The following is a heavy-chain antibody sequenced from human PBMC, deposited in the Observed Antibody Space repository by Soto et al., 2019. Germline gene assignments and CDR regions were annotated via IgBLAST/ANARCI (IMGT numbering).Heavy chain of an antibody. CDR2: ISAYNGNT. CDR1: GYTFTSYG. J-gene: IGHJ4*02. V-gene: IGHV1-18*01. Sequence: QVQLVQSGAEVKKPGASVKVSCKASGYTFTSYGISWVRQAPGQGLEWMGWISAYNGNTNYAQKLQGRVTMTTDSATSTAYMELRSLRSDDTAVYYCARDRGLVGATPGMFDYWGQGTLVTVSS. CDR3: ARDRGLVGATPGMFDY. D-gene: IGHD1-26*01.